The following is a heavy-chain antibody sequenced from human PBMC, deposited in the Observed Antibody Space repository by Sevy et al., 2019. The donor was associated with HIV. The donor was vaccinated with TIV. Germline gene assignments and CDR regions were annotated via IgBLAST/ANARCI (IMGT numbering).Heavy chain of an antibody. Sequence: GGSLRLSCAASGFTFRSYDMHWVRQAPGKGPEWVANIKQDGSEKYYVDSVKGRFTISRDNAKNSLSLQMNSLRAGDTAMYYCARDKGQGWFDPWGQGTLVTVSS. CDR3: ARDKGQGWFDP. V-gene: IGHV3-7*01. CDR2: IKQDGSEK. J-gene: IGHJ5*02. CDR1: GFTFRSYD.